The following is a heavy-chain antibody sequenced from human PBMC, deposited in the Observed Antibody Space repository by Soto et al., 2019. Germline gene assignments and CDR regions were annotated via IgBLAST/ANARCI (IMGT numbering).Heavy chain of an antibody. CDR1: GLSLSNGRMG. CDR2: IFSNDDK. CDR3: ALIKDCSRTDCYLASFDP. V-gene: IGHV2-26*01. J-gene: IGHJ5*02. Sequence: QVTLKESGPVLVKPTETLTLTCTVSGLSLSNGRMGGSWIRQPPGKALEWLAHIFSNDDKSYSTSLRRRLTISKDTSRSQVVLTMTNMDPMDSATYFCALIKDCSRTDCYLASFDPWGQGTLVTVSS. D-gene: IGHD2-2*01.